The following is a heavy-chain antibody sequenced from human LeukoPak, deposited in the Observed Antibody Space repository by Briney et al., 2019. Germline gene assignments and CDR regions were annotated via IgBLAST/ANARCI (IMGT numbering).Heavy chain of an antibody. CDR1: GGSISSYY. J-gene: IGHJ4*02. CDR2: IYTSGST. D-gene: IGHD5-18*01. CDR3: ARDRRGYGYGYTFDY. V-gene: IGHV4-4*07. Sequence: PSETLSLTCTVSGGSISSYYWSWIRQPAGKGLEWIGRIYTSGSTNYNPSLKSRVAMSVDTSKNQFSLKLSSVTAADTAVYYCARDRRGYGYGYTFDYWGQGTLVTVSS.